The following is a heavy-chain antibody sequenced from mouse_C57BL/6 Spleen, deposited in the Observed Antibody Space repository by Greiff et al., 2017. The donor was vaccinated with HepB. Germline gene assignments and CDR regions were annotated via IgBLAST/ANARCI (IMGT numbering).Heavy chain of an antibody. J-gene: IGHJ4*01. CDR3: ATRGTGTRAMDY. D-gene: IGHD4-1*01. CDR1: GYTFTDYN. Sequence: VQLKQSGPELVKPGASVKIPCKASGYTFTDYNMDWVKQSHGKSLEWIGDINPNNGGTIYNQKFKGKATLTVDKSSSTAYMELRSLTSEDTAVYYCATRGTGTRAMDYWGQGTSVTVSS. CDR2: INPNNGGT. V-gene: IGHV1-18*01.